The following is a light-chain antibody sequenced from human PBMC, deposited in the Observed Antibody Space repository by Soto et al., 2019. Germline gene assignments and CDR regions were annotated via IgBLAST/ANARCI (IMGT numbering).Light chain of an antibody. CDR1: QSISGW. CDR2: DAS. Sequence: DIQMTQYPSTLSASVGDRVTITCRASQSISGWLAWYQQKPGKAPNLLISDASSLESGVPSRFSGSGSGTEFTLTISGLQPDDFATYYCQQYSSYSSFGQGTKLELK. J-gene: IGKJ2*01. CDR3: QQYSSYSS. V-gene: IGKV1-5*01.